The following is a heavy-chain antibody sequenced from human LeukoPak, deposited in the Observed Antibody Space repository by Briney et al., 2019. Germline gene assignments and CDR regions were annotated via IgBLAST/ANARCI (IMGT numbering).Heavy chain of an antibody. CDR2: MNPNSGNT. CDR1: GYTFTSYD. D-gene: IGHD3-10*01. V-gene: IGHV1-8*01. Sequence: ASVKVSCKASGYTFTSYDINWVRRAAGQGLEWMGWMNPNSGNTGYAQKFQGRVTMTRNTSISTAYMELSSLRSEDTAVYYCATSPMVRGVILFYWGQGTLVTVSS. J-gene: IGHJ4*02. CDR3: ATSPMVRGVILFY.